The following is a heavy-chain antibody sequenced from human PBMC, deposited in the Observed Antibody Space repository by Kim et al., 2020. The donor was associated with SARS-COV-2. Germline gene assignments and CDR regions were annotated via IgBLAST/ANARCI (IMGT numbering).Heavy chain of an antibody. V-gene: IGHV1-18*01. J-gene: IGHJ4*02. CDR3: ARDVLNSGSFPYDY. D-gene: IGHD1-26*01. Sequence: AQKLQGKGTMTTDTSTSTAYMELRSLRSDDTAVYYCARDVLNSGSFPYDYWGQGTLVTVSS.